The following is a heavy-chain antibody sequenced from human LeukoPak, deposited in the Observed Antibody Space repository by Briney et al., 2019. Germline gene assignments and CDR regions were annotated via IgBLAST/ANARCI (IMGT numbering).Heavy chain of an antibody. Sequence: SETLSLTCTVSGGSISSYYWSWIRQPPGKGLEWIGYIYYSGSTNYNPSLKSRVTISVDTSKNQFSLKLSSVNAADTAVYYCVRSQYQNAFDIWGQGTMVTVSS. D-gene: IGHD2-2*01. CDR3: VRSQYQNAFDI. V-gene: IGHV4-59*01. CDR1: GGSISSYY. J-gene: IGHJ3*02. CDR2: IYYSGST.